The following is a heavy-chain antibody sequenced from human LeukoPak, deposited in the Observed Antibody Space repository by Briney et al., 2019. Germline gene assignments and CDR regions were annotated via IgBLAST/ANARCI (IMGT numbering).Heavy chain of an antibody. CDR1: GYTFTGYY. D-gene: IGHD6-19*01. Sequence: ASVKVSCKASGYTFTGYYIHWVRQAPGQGPEWMGWINPNSGGTNYAQKFQGRVTMTRDTSISTAYMELSRLRSDDTAVYYCARDVGIAVAGLNYWGQGTLVTVSS. V-gene: IGHV1-2*02. CDR3: ARDVGIAVAGLNY. J-gene: IGHJ4*02. CDR2: INPNSGGT.